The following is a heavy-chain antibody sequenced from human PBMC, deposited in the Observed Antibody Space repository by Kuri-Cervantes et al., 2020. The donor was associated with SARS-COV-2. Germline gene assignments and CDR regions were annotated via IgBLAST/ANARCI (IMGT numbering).Heavy chain of an antibody. Sequence: GGSLRLSCAASGFIFSNFWMNWVRQAPGKGLEWVAKIKEDGSGQYYVDSVKGRFTISRDNAKNTLYLQMNSLRAEDTAVYYCARRYTDVLGFLEWPGKTQCYYYIDVWGKGTTVTVSS. CDR3: ARRYTDVLGFLEWPGKTQCYYYIDV. V-gene: IGHV3-7*03. CDR2: IKEDGSGQ. J-gene: IGHJ6*03. CDR1: GFIFSNFW. D-gene: IGHD3-3*01.